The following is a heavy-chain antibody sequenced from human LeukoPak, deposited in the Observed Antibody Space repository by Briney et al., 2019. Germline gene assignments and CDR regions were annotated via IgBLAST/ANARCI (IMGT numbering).Heavy chain of an antibody. CDR2: IIPIFGTA. CDR1: GGTFSSYA. Sequence: GASVKVSCKASGGTFSSYAISWVRQAPGQGLEWMGGIIPIFGTANYAQKFQGRVTITTDESTSTAYMELSSLRSEDTAVYYCARSDFGVVQGSYYYYMDVWGKGTTVTVSS. V-gene: IGHV1-69*05. J-gene: IGHJ6*03. CDR3: ARSDFGVVQGSYYYYMDV. D-gene: IGHD3-3*01.